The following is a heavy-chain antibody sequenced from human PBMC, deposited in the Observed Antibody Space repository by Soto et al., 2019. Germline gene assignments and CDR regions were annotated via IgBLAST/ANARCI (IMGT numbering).Heavy chain of an antibody. CDR1: GGSISSYS. D-gene: IGHD3-10*01. CDR3: ARLSGTYHNLGADYYYHYMDV. J-gene: IGHJ6*03. Sequence: SETLSLTCTVSGGSISSYSWSWIRQPPGRGLEGIGDISNSGSTKYNPSLKSPVTISLDTSKNQFSLRLSSVTPADTAVYYCARLSGTYHNLGADYYYHYMDVWGKATTVTVSS. V-gene: IGHV4-59*01. CDR2: ISNSGST.